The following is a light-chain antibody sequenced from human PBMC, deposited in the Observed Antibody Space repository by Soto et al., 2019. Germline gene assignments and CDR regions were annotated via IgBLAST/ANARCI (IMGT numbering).Light chain of an antibody. Sequence: QSVLTQPASVSGSLGQSITISCTGTSNDIGSYNLVSWYQQHPGKAPKVMIYEGSKRPSGVSDRFSGSKSGNTASLTISGLHAEDEADYYCCSYAGRSTLVFGGGTKLTVL. V-gene: IGLV2-23*01. CDR3: CSYAGRSTLV. CDR1: SNDIGSYNL. CDR2: EGS. J-gene: IGLJ2*01.